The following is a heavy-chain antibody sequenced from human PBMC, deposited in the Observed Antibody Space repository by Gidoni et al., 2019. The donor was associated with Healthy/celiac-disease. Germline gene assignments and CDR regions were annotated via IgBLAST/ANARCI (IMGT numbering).Heavy chain of an antibody. V-gene: IGHV3-21*01. CDR3: ARDSGYYGLEGWFDY. D-gene: IGHD3-10*01. Sequence: EVQLVESGGGLVKPGGSLRLSCAASGFTFSGYSMNWVRQAPGKGLEWVSSISSSSSYIYYADSVKGRFTISRDNAKNSLYLQMNSLRAEDTAVYYCARDSGYYGLEGWFDYWGQGTLVTVSS. CDR1: GFTFSGYS. J-gene: IGHJ4*02. CDR2: ISSSSSYI.